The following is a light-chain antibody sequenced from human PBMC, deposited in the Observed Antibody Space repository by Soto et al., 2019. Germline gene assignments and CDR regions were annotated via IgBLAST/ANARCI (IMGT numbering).Light chain of an antibody. J-gene: IGKJ1*01. CDR1: QSVSSK. CDR2: GAS. Sequence: EIVMTQSPATLSVSPGERATLSCRASQSVSSKLAWYQQKPGQAPRLLIYGASTRATGIPARFSGSGSETEFTLTISSLQAEYFAVYYCQEYKDSKKFGQGTKVDIK. V-gene: IGKV3-15*01. CDR3: QEYKDSKK.